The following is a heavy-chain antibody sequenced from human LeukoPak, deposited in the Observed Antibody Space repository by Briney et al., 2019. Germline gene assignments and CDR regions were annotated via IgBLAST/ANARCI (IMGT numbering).Heavy chain of an antibody. J-gene: IGHJ6*02. CDR1: GYTFINYY. V-gene: IGHV1-46*01. Sequence: ASVKVSCKASGYTFINYYMHWVRQAPGQGLEWMGIINPSGGSTSYAQKFQGRVTVTSDTSTGTVYMEPSSLGSEDTAVYYCARPHYSDYYYYGMDVWGQGTTVTVSS. CDR2: INPSGGST. CDR3: ARPHYSDYYYYGMDV. D-gene: IGHD2-15*01.